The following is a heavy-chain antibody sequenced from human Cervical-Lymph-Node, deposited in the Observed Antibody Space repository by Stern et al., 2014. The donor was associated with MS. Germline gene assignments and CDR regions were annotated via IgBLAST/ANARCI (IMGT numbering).Heavy chain of an antibody. CDR1: GGTFSSSYA. CDR2: IIPLLGLA. V-gene: IGHV1-69*09. J-gene: IGHJ5*02. D-gene: IGHD2-15*01. CDR3: ARGVVSNRAAATLHNLFDP. Sequence: QVQLGQSGAEVKKPGSSMNVSCKTSGGTFSSSYAITWMRQAPGQGLEWMGRIIPLLGLANYAQKVQARVIITADKSTSTSYLELSSLRSEDTAVYYCARGVVSNRAAATLHNLFDPWGPGTLVTVSS.